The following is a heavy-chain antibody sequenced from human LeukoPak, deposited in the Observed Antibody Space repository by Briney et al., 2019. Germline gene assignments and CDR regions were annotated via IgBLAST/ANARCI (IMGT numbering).Heavy chain of an antibody. V-gene: IGHV1-46*01. CDR2: INPSGGST. Sequence: ASVKVSCKASGYTFTGYYLHWVRQAPGQGLEWMGIINPSGGSTNYAQKFQGRVTMTRDMSTSTVYMELSSLRSEDTAVYYCARDGVAGVYYFDYWGQGTLVTASS. CDR3: ARDGVAGVYYFDY. D-gene: IGHD6-19*01. CDR1: GYTFTGYY. J-gene: IGHJ4*02.